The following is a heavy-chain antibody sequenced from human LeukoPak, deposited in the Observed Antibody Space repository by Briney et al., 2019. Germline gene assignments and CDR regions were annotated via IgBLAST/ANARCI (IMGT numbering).Heavy chain of an antibody. CDR2: IYHSGST. D-gene: IGHD3-3*01. CDR3: ARDWSGYYDYYFDY. J-gene: IGHJ4*02. Sequence: SETLSLTCTVPGYSISSGYYWGWIRQPPGKGLEWIGSIYHSGSTYYNPSLKSRVTISVDTSKNQFSLKLSSVTAADTAVYYCARDWSGYYDYYFDYWGQGTLVTVSS. CDR1: GYSISSGYY. V-gene: IGHV4-38-2*02.